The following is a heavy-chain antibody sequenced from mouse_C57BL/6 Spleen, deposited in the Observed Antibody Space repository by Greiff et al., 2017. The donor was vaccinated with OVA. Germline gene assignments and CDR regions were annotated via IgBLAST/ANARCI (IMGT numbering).Heavy chain of an antibody. D-gene: IGHD3-3*01. CDR1: GYTFTSYW. V-gene: IGHV1-59*01. Sequence: QVQLQQPGAELVRPGTSVKLSCKASGYTFTSYWMHWVKQRPGQGLEWIGVIDPSDSYTNYNQKFKGKATLTVDTSSSTAYMQLSSLTSEDSAVYYCARQRDAGYAMDYWGQGTSVTVSS. J-gene: IGHJ4*01. CDR3: ARQRDAGYAMDY. CDR2: IDPSDSYT.